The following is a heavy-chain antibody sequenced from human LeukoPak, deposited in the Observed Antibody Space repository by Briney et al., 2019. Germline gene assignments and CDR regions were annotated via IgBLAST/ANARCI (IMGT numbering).Heavy chain of an antibody. D-gene: IGHD3-9*01. Sequence: SETLSLTCTVSGYSISSGYYWGWIRQPPGRGLEWIGSIYHSGSTYYNPSLKSRVTISVDTSKNQFSLKLSSVTAADTAVYYCARDDTIFYYMDVWGKGTTVTVSS. CDR2: IYHSGST. CDR3: ARDDTIFYYMDV. J-gene: IGHJ6*03. V-gene: IGHV4-38-2*02. CDR1: GYSISSGYY.